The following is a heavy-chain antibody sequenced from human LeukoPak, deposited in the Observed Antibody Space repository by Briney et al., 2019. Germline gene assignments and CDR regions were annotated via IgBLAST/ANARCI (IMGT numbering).Heavy chain of an antibody. CDR2: IVPIFSEA. D-gene: IGHD1-26*01. CDR1: GDTFSYYA. CDR3: AREYSEADY. Sequence: ASVKVSCKASGDTFSYYAISWVRQAPGQGLEWMGRIVPIFSEANYAQKFQGRFTLTADKSTTTAYMEVTSLRSDDTAVYYCAREYSEADYWGQGTLVTVSS. V-gene: IGHV1-69*04. J-gene: IGHJ4*02.